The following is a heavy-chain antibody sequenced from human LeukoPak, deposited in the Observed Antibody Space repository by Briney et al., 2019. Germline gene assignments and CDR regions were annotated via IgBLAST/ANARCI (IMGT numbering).Heavy chain of an antibody. J-gene: IGHJ4*02. CDR2: INHSGST. D-gene: IGHD3-22*01. Sequence: PSETLPLTCAVYGGSFSGYYWSWIRQPPGKGLEWIGEINHSGSTNYNPSLKSRVTISVDTSKNQFSLKLSSVTAADTAVYYCARGTKDSSGYYYQVYPYWGQGTLVTVSS. V-gene: IGHV4-34*01. CDR3: ARGTKDSSGYYYQVYPY. CDR1: GGSFSGYY.